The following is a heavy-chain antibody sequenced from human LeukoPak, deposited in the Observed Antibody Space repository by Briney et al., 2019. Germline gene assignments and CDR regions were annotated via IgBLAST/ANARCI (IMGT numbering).Heavy chain of an antibody. CDR3: AAGQQRLHTERDAFDI. J-gene: IGHJ3*02. V-gene: IGHV3-23*01. Sequence: GGSLRLSCAASGFTFSSYAMSWVRQAPGKGLEWVSAISGSGGSTYYADSVKGRFTISRDNAKNSLYLQMNSLRAEDTAVYYCAAGQQRLHTERDAFDIWGQGTMVTVSS. CDR2: ISGSGGST. CDR1: GFTFSSYA. D-gene: IGHD6-25*01.